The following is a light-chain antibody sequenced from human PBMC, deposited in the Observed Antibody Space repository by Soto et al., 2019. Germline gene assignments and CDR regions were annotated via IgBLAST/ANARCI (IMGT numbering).Light chain of an antibody. V-gene: IGKV1-39*01. CDR2: DAF. Sequence: DLQMTQSPSSLSASVGDSVAITCQASQNINNYLNWYQQKPGRAPKLLIFDAFSLESGVPSRFSGSRSGTDFTLPISSLEPEDSAVYYCQQSSNWPSLTCGGGTKVDIK. J-gene: IGKJ4*01. CDR1: QNINNY. CDR3: QQSSNWPSLT.